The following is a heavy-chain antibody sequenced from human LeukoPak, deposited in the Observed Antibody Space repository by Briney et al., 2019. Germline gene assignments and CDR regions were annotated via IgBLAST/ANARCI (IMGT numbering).Heavy chain of an antibody. J-gene: IGHJ4*02. V-gene: IGHV1-2*02. Sequence: ASVKVSCKASGYTFTGYYMHWVRQAPGQGLEWMGWIDPNSGGTNYAQKFQGRVTMTRDTSISTAYMELSRLRSDDTAVYYCAREEGYCSSTSCSAPFDYWGQGTLVTVSS. CDR1: GYTFTGYY. D-gene: IGHD2-2*01. CDR2: IDPNSGGT. CDR3: AREEGYCSSTSCSAPFDY.